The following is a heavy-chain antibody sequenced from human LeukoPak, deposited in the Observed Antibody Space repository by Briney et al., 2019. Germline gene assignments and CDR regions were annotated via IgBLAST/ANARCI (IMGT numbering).Heavy chain of an antibody. D-gene: IGHD3-22*01. V-gene: IGHV4-34*01. J-gene: IGHJ4*02. Sequence: PSETLSLTCAVYGGSFSGYYWSWIRQPPGKGLEWIGEIDHSGSTNYNPSLKSRVTISVDTSKNQFSLKLSSVTAADTAVYYCAGFYYDSSGYYQGVDYWGQGTLVTVSS. CDR1: GGSFSGYY. CDR2: IDHSGST. CDR3: AGFYYDSSGYYQGVDY.